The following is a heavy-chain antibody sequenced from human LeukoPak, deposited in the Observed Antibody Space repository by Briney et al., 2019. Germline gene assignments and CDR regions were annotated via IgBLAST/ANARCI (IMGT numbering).Heavy chain of an antibody. D-gene: IGHD5-18*01. CDR1: GYTFSSYD. CDR2: MNHNSGNT. J-gene: IGHJ4*01. CDR3: ARSRGYSYGPPGD. V-gene: IGHV1-8*01. Sequence: APGNLSCKAFGYTFSSYDINWVRQATGQGVEWWGWMNHNSGNTGYAQKYQGRVTMTRNTSIGTAYMERSSLGCEDTAVYYCARSRGYSYGPPGDWGQGTLVSVS.